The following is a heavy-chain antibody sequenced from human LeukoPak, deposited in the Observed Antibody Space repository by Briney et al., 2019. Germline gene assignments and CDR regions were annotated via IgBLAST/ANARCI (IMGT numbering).Heavy chain of an antibody. CDR1: GGSISSSSAY. CDR3: ARRPAIIMDRGVVYYFDS. CDR2: IYYSGST. Sequence: SETLSLTCTVSGGSISSSSAYWGWIRQPPGKGLEWFGTIYYSGSTYYNPSLKSRVSISLDTSKKQFSLKLSSVTAADTAVYYCARRPAIIMDRGVVYYFDSWGQGILVTVSS. V-gene: IGHV4-39*01. D-gene: IGHD3-10*01. J-gene: IGHJ4*02.